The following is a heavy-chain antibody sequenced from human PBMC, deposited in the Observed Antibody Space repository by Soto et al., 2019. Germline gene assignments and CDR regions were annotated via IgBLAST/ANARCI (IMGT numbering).Heavy chain of an antibody. D-gene: IGHD5-12*01. CDR3: ARGQEGIVATH. CDR2: IKDGGST. Sequence: QVQLQQWGAGLLKPSETLSLTCAVNGGSLTGYYWSWIRQPPGKGLEWIGGIKDGGSTNYSPSLRSRVTISADTSKNQFSLRLNSVTAADTAVYFCARGQEGIVATHWDQGTLVTVSS. J-gene: IGHJ4*02. V-gene: IGHV4-34*01. CDR1: GGSLTGYY.